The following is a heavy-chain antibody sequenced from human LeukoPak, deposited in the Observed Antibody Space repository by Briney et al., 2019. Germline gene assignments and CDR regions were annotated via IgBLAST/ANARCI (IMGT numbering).Heavy chain of an antibody. V-gene: IGHV1-2*06. CDR1: GYTFTGYY. CDR2: INPNSGGT. Sequence: ASVKASCKASGYTFTGYYMHWVRQAPGQGLEWMGRINPNSGGTNYAQKFQGRVTMTRDTSISTAYMELSRLRSDDTAVYYCARERYQLLSRWFDPWGQGTLVTVSS. J-gene: IGHJ5*02. CDR3: ARERYQLLSRWFDP. D-gene: IGHD2-2*01.